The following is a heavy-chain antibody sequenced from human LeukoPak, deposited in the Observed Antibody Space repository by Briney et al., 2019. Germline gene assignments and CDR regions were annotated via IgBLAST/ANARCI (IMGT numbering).Heavy chain of an antibody. CDR3: ASNVDTAMVNY. CDR1: AFTVSSNY. J-gene: IGHJ4*02. Sequence: GSLRLSCAASAFTVSSNYMSWVRQAPGKGLEWVSLIYSGGTTYYADSVKGRFTISRDNSKNTLYLQMNSLRAGDTAVYYCASNVDTAMVNYWGQGTLVTVSS. D-gene: IGHD5-18*01. CDR2: IYSGGTT. V-gene: IGHV3-53*01.